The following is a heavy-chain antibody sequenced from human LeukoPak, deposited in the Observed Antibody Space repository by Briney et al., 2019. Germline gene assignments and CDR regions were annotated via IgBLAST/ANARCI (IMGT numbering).Heavy chain of an antibody. Sequence: GGSLRLSCVASGFTFSSYWMSWVRQAPGKGLEWVANIKKDGSERYYVDSVKGRFTISRDNAKNSLYLQMNSLRAEDTAVYYCARASGFFDYWGQGTLVTVSS. CDR1: GFTFSSYW. D-gene: IGHD5-12*01. V-gene: IGHV3-7*01. CDR2: IKKDGSER. J-gene: IGHJ4*02. CDR3: ARASGFFDY.